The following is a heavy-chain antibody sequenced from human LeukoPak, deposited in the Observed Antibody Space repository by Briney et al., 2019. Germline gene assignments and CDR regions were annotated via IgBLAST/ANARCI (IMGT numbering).Heavy chain of an antibody. CDR2: INPNSGGT. Sequence: ASVKVSCKATGYTFTGYYMHWVRQAPGQGLEWMGWINPNSGGTNYAQKFQGRVTMTRDTSISTAYMELSRLRSDDTAVYYCAKDRLPLITMIVVVITTYFDYWGQGTLVTVSS. J-gene: IGHJ4*02. V-gene: IGHV1-2*02. D-gene: IGHD3-22*01. CDR3: AKDRLPLITMIVVVITTYFDY. CDR1: GYTFTGYY.